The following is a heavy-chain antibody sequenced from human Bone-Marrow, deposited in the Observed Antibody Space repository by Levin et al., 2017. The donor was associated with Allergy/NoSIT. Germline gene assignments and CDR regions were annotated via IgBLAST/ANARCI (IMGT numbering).Heavy chain of an antibody. Sequence: PGGSLRLSCAASGFTFSSYAIHWVRQAPGKGLEWVSIISNDGSNKDYADSVKGRFTISRDNFKNTLYLQMNSLRAEDTAVYYCARATKGGSSSPGYWGQGTLVTVSS. CDR1: GFTFSSYA. CDR3: ARATKGGSSSPGY. CDR2: ISNDGSNK. V-gene: IGHV3-30-3*01. D-gene: IGHD6-13*01. J-gene: IGHJ4*02.